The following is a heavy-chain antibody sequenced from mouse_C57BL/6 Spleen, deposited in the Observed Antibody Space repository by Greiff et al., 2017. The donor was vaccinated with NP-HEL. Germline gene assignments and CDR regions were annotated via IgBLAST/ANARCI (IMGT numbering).Heavy chain of an antibody. J-gene: IGHJ4*01. CDR3: TREEDYYYGSSLSYAMDY. CDR1: GYTFTDYE. V-gene: IGHV1-15*01. Sequence: VQLQESGAELVRPGASVTLSCKASGYTFTDYEMHWVKQTPVHGLEWIGAIDPETGGTAYNQKFKGKAILTADKSSSTAYMELRSLTSEDSAVYYCTREEDYYYGSSLSYAMDYWGQGTSVTVSS. D-gene: IGHD1-1*01. CDR2: IDPETGGT.